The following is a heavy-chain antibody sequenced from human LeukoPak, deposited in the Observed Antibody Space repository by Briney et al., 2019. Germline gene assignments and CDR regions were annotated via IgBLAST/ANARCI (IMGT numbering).Heavy chain of an antibody. CDR1: GYTFTNNY. J-gene: IGHJ4*02. V-gene: IGHV1-46*01. CDR3: ARDQEGFDY. CDR2: IYPKDGST. Sequence: ASVKVSCKASGYTFTNNYLHWVRQAPGQGLEWMGMIYPKDGSTSYAQNFQGRVTVTRDTSTTTVHMELRGLRSEDTAVYYCARDQEGFDYWGQGTVVTVSS.